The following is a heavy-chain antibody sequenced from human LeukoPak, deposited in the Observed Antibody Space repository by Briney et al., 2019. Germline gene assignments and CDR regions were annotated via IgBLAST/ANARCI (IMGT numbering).Heavy chain of an antibody. Sequence: GGSLRLSCAASGFTFSSYWMSWVRQAPGKGLEWVAKIKQDGSEKYYVDSVKGRFTISRDNAKNSLYLQMNSLRAEDTAVYYCARIDIVVVPAAIRDYYYYGMDVWGQGTTITVSS. CDR3: ARIDIVVVPAAIRDYYYYGMDV. D-gene: IGHD2-2*02. J-gene: IGHJ6*02. V-gene: IGHV3-7*01. CDR2: IKQDGSEK. CDR1: GFTFSSYW.